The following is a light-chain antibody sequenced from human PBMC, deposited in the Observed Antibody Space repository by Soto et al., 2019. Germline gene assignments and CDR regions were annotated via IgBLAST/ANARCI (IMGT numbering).Light chain of an antibody. J-gene: IGKJ2*01. V-gene: IGKV3-15*01. CDR3: QQHNNWPRT. CDR1: QSVNND. Sequence: EIVMTQSPATLSVSPGERVTLSCRASQSVNNDLVWYQQKPGQAPRPLIYDASTRAAGIPVRFRGSGSGTDFTLTIISLQSEDLAVYYCQQHNNWPRTFGQGTKLEIK. CDR2: DAS.